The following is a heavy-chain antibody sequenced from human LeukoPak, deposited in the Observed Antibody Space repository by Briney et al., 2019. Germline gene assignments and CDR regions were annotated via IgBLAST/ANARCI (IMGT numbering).Heavy chain of an antibody. Sequence: GGSLRLSCAASGFTFSSYSMHWVRQAPGKGLEWVAFIRYDGSNKYYADSVKGRFTISRDNSKNTLYLQMNSLRAEDTAVYYCAKDFLRITMIVVVNGPFDYWGHGTLVTVSS. CDR2: IRYDGSNK. CDR3: AKDFLRITMIVVVNGPFDY. V-gene: IGHV3-30*02. J-gene: IGHJ4*01. CDR1: GFTFSSYS. D-gene: IGHD3-22*01.